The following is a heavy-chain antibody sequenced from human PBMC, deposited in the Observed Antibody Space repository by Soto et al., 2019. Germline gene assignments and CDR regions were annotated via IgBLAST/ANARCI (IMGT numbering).Heavy chain of an antibody. Sequence: LRLSCAASGFTFSSYGVHWVRQAPGKGLEWVAVIWYDGSNKYYADSVKGRLTISRDNSKNTLYLQMNSLRAEDTAVYYCARDSGSYPAEYFQHWGQGTLVTVSS. V-gene: IGHV3-33*01. CDR1: GFTFSSYG. CDR3: ARDSGSYPAEYFQH. J-gene: IGHJ1*01. D-gene: IGHD1-26*01. CDR2: IWYDGSNK.